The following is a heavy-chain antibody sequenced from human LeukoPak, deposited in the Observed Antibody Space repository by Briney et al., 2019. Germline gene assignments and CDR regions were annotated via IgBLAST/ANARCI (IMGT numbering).Heavy chain of an antibody. D-gene: IGHD1-1*01. CDR3: AIIPGQPERRLDY. J-gene: IGHJ4*02. Sequence: VASVNVSCKASGYTFTGYYIHWVRQAPGQGLEWMGWIYPNSGGTKYAQKFQGRVTMTRDTSISTAYMELSSLASDDTAVYYCAIIPGQPERRLDYWGQGTLVTISS. V-gene: IGHV1-2*02. CDR2: IYPNSGGT. CDR1: GYTFTGYY.